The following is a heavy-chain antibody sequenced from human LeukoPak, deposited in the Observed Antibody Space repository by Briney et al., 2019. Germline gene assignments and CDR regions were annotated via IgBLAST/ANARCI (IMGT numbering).Heavy chain of an antibody. CDR2: IYHSGNT. D-gene: IGHD2-15*01. Sequence: PSGTLALERTVAGYSISSGYYWGWIRQPPGKGLEWIGSIYHSGNTYYNPSLKSRVTISVDTSKNQFSLKLSSVTAADTAVYYCARGRVSDYWGQGTLVTVSS. J-gene: IGHJ4*02. V-gene: IGHV4-38-2*02. CDR1: GYSISSGYY. CDR3: ARGRVSDY.